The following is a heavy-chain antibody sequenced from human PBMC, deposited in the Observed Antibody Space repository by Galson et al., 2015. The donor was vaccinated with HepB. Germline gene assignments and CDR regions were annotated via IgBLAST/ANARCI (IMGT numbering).Heavy chain of an antibody. Sequence: SLRLSCAASGFTFSSYAMHWVRQAPGKGLEWVAVVSYDGSNKYYADSVKGRFTISRDNSKNTLYLQMNSLRAKDTAVYYCARDILLRPLDYWGQGTLVTVSS. CDR3: ARDILLRPLDY. D-gene: IGHD3-3*01. CDR1: GFTFSSYA. CDR2: VSYDGSNK. V-gene: IGHV3-30-3*01. J-gene: IGHJ4*02.